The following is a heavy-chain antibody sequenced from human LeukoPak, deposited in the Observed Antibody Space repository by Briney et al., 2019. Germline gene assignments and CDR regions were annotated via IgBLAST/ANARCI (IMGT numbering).Heavy chain of an antibody. Sequence: ASVKVSCKASGYTFTSYYMHWVRQAPGQGLEWMGRINPNSGGTNYAQKFQGRVTMTRDTAITTAYMELSRLRSDDTAVYYCARWTTMVRTFDIWGQGTMVTVSS. V-gene: IGHV1-2*02. CDR3: ARWTTMVRTFDI. J-gene: IGHJ3*02. CDR1: GYTFTSYY. D-gene: IGHD3-10*01. CDR2: INPNSGGT.